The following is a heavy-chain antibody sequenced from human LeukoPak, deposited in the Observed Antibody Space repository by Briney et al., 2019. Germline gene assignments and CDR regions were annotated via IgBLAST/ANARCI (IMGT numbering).Heavy chain of an antibody. Sequence: GESLKISCKGSGYSFTSYCISWVRQMPGKGLEWMGRIEPSDSYTNYSPSFQGHVTISADKSISTAYLQWSSLKASDTAMYYCARHIRGYSYGFDYWGQGTLVTVSS. CDR3: ARHIRGYSYGFDY. D-gene: IGHD5-18*01. CDR1: GYSFTSYC. V-gene: IGHV5-10-1*01. J-gene: IGHJ4*02. CDR2: IEPSDSYT.